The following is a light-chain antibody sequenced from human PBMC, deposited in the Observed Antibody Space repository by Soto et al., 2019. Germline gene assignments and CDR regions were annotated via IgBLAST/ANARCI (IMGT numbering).Light chain of an antibody. CDR3: SSYTSAGTYG. V-gene: IGLV2-14*03. J-gene: IGLJ1*01. CDR2: DVA. CDR1: GSDVGGYNF. Sequence: QSVLTQPASVSGSPGQSITISCTGTGSDVGGYNFVSWYQQHPGKAPKFIIYDVASRPSGVSNRFSGSKSGNTASLTISGLQAEDEADYYCSSYTSAGTYGFGAGTKVTVL.